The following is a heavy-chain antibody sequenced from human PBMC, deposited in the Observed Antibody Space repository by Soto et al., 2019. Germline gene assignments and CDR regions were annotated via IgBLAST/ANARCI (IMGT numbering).Heavy chain of an antibody. CDR2: IYPGDSDT. D-gene: IGHD4-17*01. V-gene: IGHV5-51*01. CDR1: GYSFTSYW. J-gene: IGHJ3*01. Sequence: GESLKISCKGSGYSFTSYWIGWVRKMPGKGLEWMGIIYPGDSDTRYSPSFQGQVTISADKSISTAYLQWSSLKASDTAMYYCARQAGGWLGEHGAFDFWGQRTMVTVS. CDR3: ARQAGGWLGEHGAFDF.